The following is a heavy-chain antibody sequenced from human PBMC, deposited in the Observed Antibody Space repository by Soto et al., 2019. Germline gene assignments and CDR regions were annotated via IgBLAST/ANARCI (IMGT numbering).Heavy chain of an antibody. J-gene: IGHJ6*02. CDR1: GYTFTSYG. V-gene: IGHV1-18*01. CDR2: ISAYNGNT. CDR3: ARLKPIGLTGRYYYYYYGMDV. Sequence: ASVKVSCKASGYTFTSYGISWVRQAPGQGLEWMGWISAYNGNTNYAQKLQGRVTMTTDTSTSTAYMELRSLRSDDTAVYYCARLKPIGLTGRYYYYYYGMDVWGQGTTVTVSS. D-gene: IGHD3-9*01.